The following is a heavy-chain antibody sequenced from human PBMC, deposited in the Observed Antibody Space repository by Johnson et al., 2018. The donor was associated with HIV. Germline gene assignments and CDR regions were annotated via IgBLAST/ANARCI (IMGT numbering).Heavy chain of an antibody. CDR2: ISYDGSNK. V-gene: IGHV3-30-3*01. D-gene: IGHD2-21*02. CDR3: AKDLVVTAPGAFDI. CDR1: GFTFSSYA. J-gene: IGHJ3*02. Sequence: QVQLVESGGGVVQPGRSLRLSCAASGFTFSSYAMHWVRQAPGKGLEWVAVISYDGSNKYYADSVKGRFTISSDNSKNTLDLQMNSLRAEDTAVYYCAKDLVVTAPGAFDIWGQGTMVTVSS.